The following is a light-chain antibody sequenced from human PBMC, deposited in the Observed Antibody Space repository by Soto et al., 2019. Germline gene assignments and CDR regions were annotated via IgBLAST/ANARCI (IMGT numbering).Light chain of an antibody. V-gene: IGKV3-20*01. J-gene: IGKJ4*01. CDR2: GAS. CDR3: QQYGSSPLT. CDR1: QSVSSSY. Sequence: DIVLTKSPGTLSLSPGERVTLSCRASQSVSSSYLAWYQQKPGQAPRLLIYGASIRATGIPDRFSGSGSGTDFTLTISRLEPEDFAVYYCQQYGSSPLTFGGGTKVEIK.